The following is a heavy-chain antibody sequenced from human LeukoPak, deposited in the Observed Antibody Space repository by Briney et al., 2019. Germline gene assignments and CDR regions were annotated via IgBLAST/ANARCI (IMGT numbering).Heavy chain of an antibody. V-gene: IGHV3-21*01. Sequence: GGSLRLSCAASGFTFSTYRMSWVRQAPGKGLEWVSFISSYSTYIYYADSLKGRFTISRDNAKNSLYLQMNSLRAEDTAVYYCARDSFAGFDSSGYSSYDYWGQGTLVTVSS. CDR3: ARDSFAGFDSSGYSSYDY. CDR2: ISSYSTYI. CDR1: GFTFSTYR. J-gene: IGHJ4*02. D-gene: IGHD3-22*01.